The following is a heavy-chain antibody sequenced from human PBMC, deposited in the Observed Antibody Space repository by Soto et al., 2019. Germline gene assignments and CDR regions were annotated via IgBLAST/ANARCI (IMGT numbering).Heavy chain of an antibody. V-gene: IGHV4-59*01. J-gene: IGHJ6*02. CDR3: ARGTKYYYQGMDV. CDR1: GDSINNYY. CDR2: IYDSGST. Sequence: SETLSLTCTVSGDSINNYYWTWILQPPGKGLEWIGYIYDSGSTSYNPSLKSRLTISVDTSKNQFSLKLRSVTAADTAVYHCARGTKYYYQGMDVWGQGTTVT.